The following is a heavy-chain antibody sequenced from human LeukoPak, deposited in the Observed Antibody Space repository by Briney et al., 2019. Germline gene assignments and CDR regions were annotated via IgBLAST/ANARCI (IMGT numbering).Heavy chain of an antibody. Sequence: GESLKISCQGSGSSFTSYWIGWVRQLPGKGLEWMGLIYPGDSDTRYSPSFQGQVTISADKSISTAYLQWSSLKASDTAMYYCARPGPSSSWYYWGLGTLVTVSS. CDR1: GSSFTSYW. CDR2: IYPGDSDT. J-gene: IGHJ4*02. D-gene: IGHD6-13*01. V-gene: IGHV5-51*01. CDR3: ARPGPSSSWYY.